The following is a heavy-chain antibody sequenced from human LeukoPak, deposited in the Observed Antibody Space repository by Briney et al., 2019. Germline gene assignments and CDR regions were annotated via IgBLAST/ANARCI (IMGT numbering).Heavy chain of an antibody. V-gene: IGHV3-23*01. CDR2: ISGSGGST. J-gene: IGHJ3*02. CDR1: GFTFSSYA. D-gene: IGHD2-15*01. CDR3: AASGLLTPGAFDI. Sequence: GGSLRLSCAASGFTFSSYAMSWVRQAPGKGLEWVSAISGSGGSTYYADSVKGRFTISRDNSKNTLYLQMNSLRAEDTAVYYCAASGLLTPGAFDIWGQGTMVTVSS.